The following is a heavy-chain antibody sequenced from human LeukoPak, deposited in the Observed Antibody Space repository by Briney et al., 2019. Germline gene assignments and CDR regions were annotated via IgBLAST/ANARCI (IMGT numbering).Heavy chain of an antibody. CDR3: ARDKYYYDSSASIRFDY. Sequence: SETLSLTCTVSGGSISSSNYYWGWFRQPPGKGLEWIASVYYGSSTYYNASLKSRVTMSVDTSKNQFSLKLSSVTAADTAVYYCARDKYYYDSSASIRFDYWGQGTLVTVSS. CDR1: GGSISSSNYY. V-gene: IGHV4-39*07. D-gene: IGHD3-22*01. CDR2: VYYGSST. J-gene: IGHJ4*02.